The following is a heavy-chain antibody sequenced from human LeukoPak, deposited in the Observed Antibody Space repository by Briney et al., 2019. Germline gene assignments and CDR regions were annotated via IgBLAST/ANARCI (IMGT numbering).Heavy chain of an antibody. CDR1: GFTFSSYA. CDR2: ISGSGGST. Sequence: QPGGSLRLSCAASGFTFSSYAMSWVRQAPGKGLEWVSAISGSGGSTYYADSVKGRFTISRDNSKNTLYLQMNSLRAEDTAVYYCAKAPSDRLWFGEIDYGMDVWGQGTTVTVSS. J-gene: IGHJ6*02. CDR3: AKAPSDRLWFGEIDYGMDV. V-gene: IGHV3-23*01. D-gene: IGHD3-10*01.